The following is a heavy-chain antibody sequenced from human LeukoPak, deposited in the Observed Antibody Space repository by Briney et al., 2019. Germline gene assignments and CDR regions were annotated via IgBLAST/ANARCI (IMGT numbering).Heavy chain of an antibody. J-gene: IGHJ4*02. CDR3: ANLGDSSPLGY. D-gene: IGHD3-22*01. V-gene: IGHV3-53*01. Sequence: GGSLRLSCAASGFTVSSNYMSWVRQAPGKGLEWVSDIYSGGSTYYADSVKGRFTISRDNSKNTLYLQMNSLRAEDTAVYYCANLGDSSPLGYWGQGTLVTVSS. CDR1: GFTVSSNY. CDR2: IYSGGST.